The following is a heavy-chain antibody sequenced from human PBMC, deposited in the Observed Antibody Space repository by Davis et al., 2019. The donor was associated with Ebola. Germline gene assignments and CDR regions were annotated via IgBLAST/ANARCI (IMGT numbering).Heavy chain of an antibody. V-gene: IGHV3-74*03. CDR2: INSGGGLT. Sequence: PGGSLRLSCAASGFTFSSYWMHWVRQAPGKGLVWVSRINSGGGLTTYADSVKGRFTISRDNSKNTLYLQMNSLRAEDTAVYYCAKVEMATWGYWGQGSLVTVSS. CDR1: GFTFSSYW. J-gene: IGHJ4*02. D-gene: IGHD5-24*01. CDR3: AKVEMATWGY.